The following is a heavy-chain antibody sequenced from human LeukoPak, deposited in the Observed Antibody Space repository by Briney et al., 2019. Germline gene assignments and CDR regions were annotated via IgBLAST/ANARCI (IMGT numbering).Heavy chain of an antibody. Sequence: ASVKVSCKASGYTFTGYYMHWVRQAPGQGLEWMGWINPNSGGTNYAQKFQGRVTMTRDTSISTAYMELSGLRSDDTAVYYCASDQFVLDYYGSGSWVNPKSPAVIWGQGTLVTVSS. CDR3: ASDQFVLDYYGSGSWVNPKSPAVI. CDR2: INPNSGGT. CDR1: GYTFTGYY. V-gene: IGHV1-2*02. D-gene: IGHD3-10*01. J-gene: IGHJ4*02.